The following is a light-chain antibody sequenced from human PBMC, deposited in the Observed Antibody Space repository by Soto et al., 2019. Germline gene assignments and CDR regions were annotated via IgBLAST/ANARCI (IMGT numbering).Light chain of an antibody. Sequence: QSALTQPRSVSGSPGQSVTISCSGTSSDLGGYNYVSWYQHHPGKAPKLMIYDVTLRPSGVPDRFSGSKSGNTASLTISGLQAEDEADYYCSSYINTNTLVFAGGTKLTVL. V-gene: IGLV2-11*01. CDR1: SSDLGGYNY. CDR2: DVT. J-gene: IGLJ2*01. CDR3: SSYINTNTLV.